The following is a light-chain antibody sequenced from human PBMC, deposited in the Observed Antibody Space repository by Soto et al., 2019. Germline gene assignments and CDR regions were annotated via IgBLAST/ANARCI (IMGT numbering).Light chain of an antibody. CDR1: QSVSNF. V-gene: IGKV3-20*01. CDR2: AAS. Sequence: EVVLTQSPATLSLSTRERATLSCMASQSVSNFLAWYQQKPGQAPRLLIFAASSRASGIPDRFSGSGSGTDFTLTISRLEPEDFALFYCQYHGSSPITFGQVTRLEI. CDR3: QYHGSSPIT. J-gene: IGKJ5*01.